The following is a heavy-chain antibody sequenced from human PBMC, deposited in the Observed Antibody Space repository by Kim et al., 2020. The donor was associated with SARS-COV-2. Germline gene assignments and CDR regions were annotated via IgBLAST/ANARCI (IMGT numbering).Heavy chain of an antibody. V-gene: IGHV1-8*02. CDR3: ARGRGSGSYRNYYYYGMDV. Sequence: ASVKVSCKASGYTFTSYDINWVRQATGQGLEWMGWMSPNSGNTGYAQKFQGRVTMTRNTSISTAYMELSSLRSEDTAVYYCARGRGSGSYRNYYYYGMDVWGQGTTVIVSS. CDR1: GYTFTSYD. J-gene: IGHJ6*02. CDR2: MSPNSGNT. D-gene: IGHD3-10*01.